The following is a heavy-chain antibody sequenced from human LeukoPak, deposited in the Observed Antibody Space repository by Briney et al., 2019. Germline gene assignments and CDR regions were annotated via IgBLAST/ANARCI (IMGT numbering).Heavy chain of an antibody. CDR2: INHSGST. CDR1: GGSFSGYY. D-gene: IGHD2-2*01. J-gene: IGHJ6*02. CDR3: ARGYCSSTSCYYYYYYGMDV. V-gene: IGHV4-34*01. Sequence: SETLSLTCAVYGGSFSGYYWSWIRQPPGKGLEWIGEINHSGSTNYNPSLKSRVTISVDTSKNQFSLKLSSVTAADTVVYYCARGYCSSTSCYYYYYYGMDVWGQGTTVTVSS.